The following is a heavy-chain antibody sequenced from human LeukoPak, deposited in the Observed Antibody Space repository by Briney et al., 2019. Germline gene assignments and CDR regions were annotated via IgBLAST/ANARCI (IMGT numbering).Heavy chain of an antibody. V-gene: IGHV3-11*01. D-gene: IGHD1-20*01. CDR2: ISSSGSTI. Sequence: GGSLRLSCAASGFTFSDYYMSWIRQAPGKGLEWVSYISSSGSTIYYADSVKGRFTISRDNSKNTLYLQMNSLRAEDTAVYYCARSPYDWNYGDYWGQGTLVTVSS. CDR1: GFTFSDYY. CDR3: ARSPYDWNYGDY. J-gene: IGHJ4*02.